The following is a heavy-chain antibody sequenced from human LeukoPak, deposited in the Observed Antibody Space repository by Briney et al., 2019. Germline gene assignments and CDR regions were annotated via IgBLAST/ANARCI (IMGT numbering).Heavy chain of an antibody. V-gene: IGHV3-30*02. Sequence: PGGSLRLSCAASGFTFSSYGMHWVRQAPGKGLEWVAFIRYDGSNKYYADSVKGRFTISRDNSKNTLYLQMNSLRAEDTAVYYCAKVGDFWSGYYSFDYWGQGTLVTVSS. J-gene: IGHJ4*02. CDR2: IRYDGSNK. D-gene: IGHD3-3*01. CDR1: GFTFSSYG. CDR3: AKVGDFWSGYYSFDY.